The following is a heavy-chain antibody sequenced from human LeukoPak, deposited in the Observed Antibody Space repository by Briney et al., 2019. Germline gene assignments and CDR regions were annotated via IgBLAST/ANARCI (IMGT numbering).Heavy chain of an antibody. CDR2: INHSGST. Sequence: SETLSLTCAVYGGSFSGYYWSWIRQPPGKGLEWIGEINHSGSTNYNPSLKSRVTISVDTSKNQFSLKLSSVTAADTAVYYCARVSKYSYETFDYWGQGTLVTVSS. J-gene: IGHJ4*02. V-gene: IGHV4-34*01. CDR1: GGSFSGYY. D-gene: IGHD5-18*01. CDR3: ARVSKYSYETFDY.